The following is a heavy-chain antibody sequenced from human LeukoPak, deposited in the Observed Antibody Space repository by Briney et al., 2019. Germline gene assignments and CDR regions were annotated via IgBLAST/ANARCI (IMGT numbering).Heavy chain of an antibody. CDR1: GFTFSSYA. Sequence: GGSLRLSCAASGFTFSSYAMHWVRQAPGKGLEWVSYISSSGSTIYYADSVKGRFTISRDNAKNSLYLQMNSLRAEDTAVYYCARGRLDTAMVPYINWFDPWGQGTLVTVSS. CDR2: ISSSGSTI. J-gene: IGHJ5*02. CDR3: ARGRLDTAMVPYINWFDP. D-gene: IGHD5-18*01. V-gene: IGHV3-48*04.